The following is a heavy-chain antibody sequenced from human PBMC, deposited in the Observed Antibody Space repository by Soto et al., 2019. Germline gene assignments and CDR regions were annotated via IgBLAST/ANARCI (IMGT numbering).Heavy chain of an antibody. D-gene: IGHD6-6*01. CDR1: GFTFSSYS. Sequence: VQLVESGGGLVKPGGSLRLSCAASGFTFSSYSMNWVRQAPGKGLEWVSSISSSSSYIYYADSVKGRFTISRDNAKNSLYLQMNSLRAEDTAVYYCARDRDSLGSSFDYWGQGTLVTVSS. V-gene: IGHV3-21*01. CDR2: ISSSSSYI. CDR3: ARDRDSLGSSFDY. J-gene: IGHJ4*02.